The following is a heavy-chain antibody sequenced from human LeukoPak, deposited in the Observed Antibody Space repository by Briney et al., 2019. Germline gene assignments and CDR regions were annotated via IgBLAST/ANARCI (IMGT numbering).Heavy chain of an antibody. J-gene: IGHJ4*02. D-gene: IGHD3-10*01. V-gene: IGHV1-69*06. CDR3: ARTDLVRGVLFDY. CDR1: GGTFSSYA. Sequence: SVKVSCKASGGTFSSYAIGWVRQAPGQGLEWMGGIIPIFGTANYAQKFQGRVTITADKSTSTAYMELSSLISEDTAVYYCARTDLVRGVLFDYWGQGTLVTVSS. CDR2: IIPIFGTA.